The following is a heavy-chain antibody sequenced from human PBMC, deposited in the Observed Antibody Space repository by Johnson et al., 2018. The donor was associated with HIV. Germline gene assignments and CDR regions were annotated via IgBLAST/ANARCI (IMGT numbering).Heavy chain of an antibody. CDR1: GFRFSNAW. CDR2: IHSKTGGGTT. V-gene: IGHV3-15*01. CDR3: TTDWEYYYGSGKLDAFDM. Sequence: VQLVESGGGLVQPGGSLRLSCAAPGFRFSNAWMGWVRQAPGKGLEWLVRIHSKTGGGTTSYAAPVKGRFTISRDDSKDTVYLHMNSLKVDDTAVYYCTTDWEYYYGSGKLDAFDMWGQGTMVTVSS. D-gene: IGHD3-10*01. J-gene: IGHJ3*02.